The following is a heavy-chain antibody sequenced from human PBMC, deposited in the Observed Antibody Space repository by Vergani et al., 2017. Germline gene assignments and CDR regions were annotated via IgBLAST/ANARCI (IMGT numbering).Heavy chain of an antibody. CDR2: ISGQNFRT. Sequence: EVQLLESGGGSAQPGESLRLSCVASGFTFTAHGLNWVRQAPGKGLEWVSGISGQNFRTHYADSVKGRFTISRDDPKNSLFLQMNSLRVEDTAVYYCARAYGRYDLFDYWGQRTLVTVSS. D-gene: IGHD3-16*01. J-gene: IGHJ4*01. CDR1: GFTFTAHG. CDR3: ARAYGRYDLFDY. V-gene: IGHV3-23*01.